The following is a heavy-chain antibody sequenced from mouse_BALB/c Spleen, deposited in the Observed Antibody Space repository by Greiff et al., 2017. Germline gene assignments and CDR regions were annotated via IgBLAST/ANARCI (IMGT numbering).Heavy chain of an antibody. J-gene: IGHJ4*01. CDR3: ARDPDGYYVWDY. CDR2: ISDGGSYT. Sequence: EVMLVESGGGLVKPGGSLKLSCAASGFTFSDYYMYWVRQTPEKRLEWVATISDGGSYTYYPDSVKGRFTISRDNAKNNLYLQMSSLKSEDTAMYYCARDPDGYYVWDYWGQGTSVTVSS. CDR1: GFTFSDYY. D-gene: IGHD2-3*01. V-gene: IGHV5-4*02.